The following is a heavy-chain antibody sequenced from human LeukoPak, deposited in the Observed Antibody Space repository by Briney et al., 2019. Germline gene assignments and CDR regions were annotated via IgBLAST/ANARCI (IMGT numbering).Heavy chain of an antibody. J-gene: IGHJ6*04. D-gene: IGHD3-10*02. CDR2: IKQDGSEK. V-gene: IGHV3-7*01. CDR3: AELGITMIGGV. CDR1: GFTFSSYA. Sequence: GGSLRLSCAASGFTFSSYAMHWVRQAPGKGLEWVANIKQDGSEKYYVDSVKGRFTISRDNAKNSLYLQMNSLRAEDTAVYYCAELGITMIGGVWGKGTTVTISS.